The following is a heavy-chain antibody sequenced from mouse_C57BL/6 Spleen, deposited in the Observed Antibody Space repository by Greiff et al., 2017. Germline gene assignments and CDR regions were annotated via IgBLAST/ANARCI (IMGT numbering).Heavy chain of an antibody. CDR3: ARISYSNYWYFDV. CDR2: IYPGGGYT. V-gene: IGHV1-63*01. J-gene: IGHJ1*03. CDR1: GYTFTNYW. Sequence: QVQLQQSGAELVRPGTSVKMSCKASGYTFTNYWIGWAKQRPGHGLEWIGDIYPGGGYTNYNEKFKGKATLTADKSSSTAYMQFSSLTSEDSAIYYCARISYSNYWYFDVWGTGTTVTVSS. D-gene: IGHD2-5*01.